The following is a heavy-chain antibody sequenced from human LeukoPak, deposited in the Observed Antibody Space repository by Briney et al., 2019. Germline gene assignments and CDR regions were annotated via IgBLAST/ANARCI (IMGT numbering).Heavy chain of an antibody. Sequence: ASVKVSCKASGYTFTSYDINWVRQAPGQGLEWMGWINPNSGGTNYAQKLQGRVTMTTDTSTSTAYMELRSLRSDDTAVYYCARDGEAAAGSGDYWGQGTLVTVSS. V-gene: IGHV1-18*01. CDR3: ARDGEAAAGSGDY. CDR1: GYTFTSYD. CDR2: INPNSGGT. J-gene: IGHJ4*02. D-gene: IGHD6-13*01.